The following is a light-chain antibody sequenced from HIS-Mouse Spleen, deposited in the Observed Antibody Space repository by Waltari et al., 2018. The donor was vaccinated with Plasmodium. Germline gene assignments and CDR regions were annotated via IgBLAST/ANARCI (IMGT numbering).Light chain of an antibody. Sequence: QSALTQPPSASGSPGPSVTISCTGTSSDVGGYKYVSWYQQHPGKAPNLMIYEVSKRPSGVPDRFSGSKSGNTASLTVSGLQAEDEADYYCSSYAGSNNLVFGGGTKLTVL. CDR2: EVS. CDR3: SSYAGSNNLV. J-gene: IGLJ2*01. CDR1: SSDVGGYKY. V-gene: IGLV2-8*01.